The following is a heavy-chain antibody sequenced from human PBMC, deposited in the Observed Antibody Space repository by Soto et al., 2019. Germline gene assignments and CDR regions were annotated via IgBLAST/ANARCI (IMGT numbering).Heavy chain of an antibody. J-gene: IGHJ1*01. CDR2: IKHDGSQT. Sequence: EVRLVESGGALVQPGWSLRLSCAASGFTFSDSWMGWVRQAPGKGLEWVANIKHDGSQTPYQPSLRGRFVISRDNTLKTRYLHVSSLRAEDTAVYYCVRESTWLRHYVSWGKVTVVTVSS. V-gene: IGHV3-7*01. CDR3: VRESTWLRHYVS. CDR1: GFTFSDSW. D-gene: IGHD5-18*01.